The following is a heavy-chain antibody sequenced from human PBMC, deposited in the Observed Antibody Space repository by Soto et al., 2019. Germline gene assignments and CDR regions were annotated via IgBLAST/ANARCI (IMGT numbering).Heavy chain of an antibody. J-gene: IGHJ4*02. CDR2: IYYSGST. V-gene: IGHV4-61*08. D-gene: IGHD3-9*01. CDR3: ARAISTGYDILTGYYMDY. Sequence: SETLSLTCTVSGGSVSSGAYYWSWIRQPPGKGLEWIGYIYYSGSTNYNPSLKSRVTISVDTSKNQFSLKLSSVTAADTAVYYCARAISTGYDILTGYYMDYWRQGALVTVSS. CDR1: GGSVSSGAYY.